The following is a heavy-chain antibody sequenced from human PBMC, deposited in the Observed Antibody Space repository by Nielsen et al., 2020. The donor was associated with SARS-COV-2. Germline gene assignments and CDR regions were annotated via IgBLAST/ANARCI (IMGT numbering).Heavy chain of an antibody. CDR1: GFTFSSYG. CDR3: AKLLPSSSSGDAFDI. CDR2: ISYDGSNK. V-gene: IGHV3-30*18. Sequence: GESLKISCAASGFTFSSYGMHWVRQAPGKGLEWVAVISYDGSNKYYADSVKGRFTISRDNSKNTLYLQMNSLRAEDTAVYYCAKLLPSSSSGDAFDIWGQGTMVTVSS. J-gene: IGHJ3*02. D-gene: IGHD6-6*01.